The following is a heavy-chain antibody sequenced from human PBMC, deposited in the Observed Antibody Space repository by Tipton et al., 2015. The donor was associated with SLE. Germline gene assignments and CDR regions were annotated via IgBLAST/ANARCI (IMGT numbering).Heavy chain of an antibody. D-gene: IGHD2-8*01. CDR1: GFTFSSYA. Sequence: SLRLSCAAPGFTFSSYAMHWVRQAPGKGLEWVAVISYDGSNKYYADSVKGRFTISRDNSKNTLYLQMNSLRAEDTAVYYCARLLYPTNGDYWGQGTLVTVSS. CDR2: ISYDGSNK. V-gene: IGHV3-30-3*01. CDR3: ARLLYPTNGDY. J-gene: IGHJ4*02.